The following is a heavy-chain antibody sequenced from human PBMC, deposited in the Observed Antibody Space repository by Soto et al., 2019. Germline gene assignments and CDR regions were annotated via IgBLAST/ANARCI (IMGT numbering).Heavy chain of an antibody. CDR3: ARHRVEGSWSAFDY. V-gene: IGHV4-59*08. J-gene: IGHJ4*02. D-gene: IGHD6-13*01. CDR1: GGSMSSYY. CDR2: IYYSGST. Sequence: SETLSLTCTVSGGSMSSYYWSWIRRPPGKGLEWIAYIYYSGSTNYNPSLKSRVTISVDTSKHQFSLKLTSVTAADTAVYYCARHRVEGSWSAFDYWGQGALVTVSS.